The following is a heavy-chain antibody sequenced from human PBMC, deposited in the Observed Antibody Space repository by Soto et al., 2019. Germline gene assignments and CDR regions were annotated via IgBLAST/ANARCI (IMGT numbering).Heavy chain of an antibody. D-gene: IGHD6-19*01. CDR1: GFTFSSYG. CDR2: IWYDGSNK. J-gene: IGHJ4*02. Sequence: GGSLRLSCAASGFTFSSYGMHWVRQAPGKGLEWVAVIWYDGSNKYYADSVKGRFTISRDNSKNTLYLQMNSLRAEDTAVYYCARSKQWLDHYFDYWGQGTLVTVPQ. V-gene: IGHV3-33*01. CDR3: ARSKQWLDHYFDY.